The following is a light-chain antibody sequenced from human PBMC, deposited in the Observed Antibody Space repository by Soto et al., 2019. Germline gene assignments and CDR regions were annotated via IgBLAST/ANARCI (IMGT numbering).Light chain of an antibody. V-gene: IGKV1-5*03. CDR1: QSITTW. Sequence: DIQMTQSPSTLSASVGDRVTITCRASQSITTWLAWYQQKPGKSPKLLIYKAINLPSGGPSRFSGSGSGTEFTLTISSLQPDDFATYYCQRYNDYQYVFGQGTKL. CDR2: KAI. CDR3: QRYNDYQYV. J-gene: IGKJ2*01.